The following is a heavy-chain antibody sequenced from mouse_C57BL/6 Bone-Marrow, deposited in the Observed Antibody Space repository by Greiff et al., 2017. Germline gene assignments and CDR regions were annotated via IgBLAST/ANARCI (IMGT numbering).Heavy chain of an antibody. V-gene: IGHV5-6*01. D-gene: IGHD4-1*01. J-gene: IGHJ4*01. Sequence: EVQLVESGGDLVKPGGSLKLSCAASGFTFSSYGMSWVRQTPDKRLEWVATISSGGSYTYYPDSVKGRFTISRDNAKNTLYLQMSSLKSEDTAMYYCARHDWDYAMDYWGPGTSVTVSS. CDR1: GFTFSSYG. CDR2: ISSGGSYT. CDR3: ARHDWDYAMDY.